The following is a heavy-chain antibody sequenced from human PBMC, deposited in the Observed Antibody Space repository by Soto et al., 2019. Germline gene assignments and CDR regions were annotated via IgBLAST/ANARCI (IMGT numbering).Heavy chain of an antibody. CDR1: GFTFSSYW. CDR3: ARGNLVEMATIYSFDY. J-gene: IGHJ4*02. Sequence: GGSLRLSCAASGFTFSSYWMSWVRQAPGKGLEWVANIRQDGSEKYYVDSVKGRFTISRDNAKNSLYLQMNSLRAEDTAVYYCARGNLVEMATIYSFDYWGQGTLVTVSS. V-gene: IGHV3-7*01. CDR2: IRQDGSEK. D-gene: IGHD5-12*01.